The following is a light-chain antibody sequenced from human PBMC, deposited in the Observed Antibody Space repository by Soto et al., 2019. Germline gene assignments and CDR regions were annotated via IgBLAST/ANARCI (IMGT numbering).Light chain of an antibody. Sequence: DIVMTQSPLSLPVTPGEPASISCRSSQSLLHSYGFNYLDWYLQRPGQSPQLLIYLGSNRASGVPDRFSATGSGTTFTLKISSAEAEDVGVYYCMQALQTPWTFGQGTKVDIK. J-gene: IGKJ1*01. CDR1: QSLLHSYGFNY. CDR2: LGS. V-gene: IGKV2-28*01. CDR3: MQALQTPWT.